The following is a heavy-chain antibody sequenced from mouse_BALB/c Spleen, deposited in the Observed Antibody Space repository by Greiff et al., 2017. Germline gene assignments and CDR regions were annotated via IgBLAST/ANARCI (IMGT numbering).Heavy chain of an antibody. Sequence: VQLVESGAELARPGASVKMSCKASGYTFTSYTMHWVKQRPGQGLEWIGYINPSSGYTNYNQKFKDKATLTADKSSSTAYMQLSSLTSEDSAVYYCARNWDDAHFDYWGQGTTLTVSS. CDR2: INPSSGYT. V-gene: IGHV1-4*01. D-gene: IGHD4-1*01. CDR3: ARNWDDAHFDY. J-gene: IGHJ2*01. CDR1: GYTFTSYT.